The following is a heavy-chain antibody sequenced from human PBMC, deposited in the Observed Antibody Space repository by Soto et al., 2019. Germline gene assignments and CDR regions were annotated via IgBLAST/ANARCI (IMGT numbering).Heavy chain of an antibody. J-gene: IGHJ6*02. CDR1: GFTFSSYA. CDR2: ISYDGSNK. V-gene: IGHV3-30-3*01. D-gene: IGHD3-3*01. Sequence: GGSLRLSCAASGFTFSSYAMHWVRQAPGKGLEWVAVISYDGSNKYYADSVKGRFTISRDNSKNTLYLQMNSLRAEDTAVYYCARDMIFRVVITYFYSYYGMDVWGQGTPVTV. CDR3: ARDMIFRVVITYFYSYYGMDV.